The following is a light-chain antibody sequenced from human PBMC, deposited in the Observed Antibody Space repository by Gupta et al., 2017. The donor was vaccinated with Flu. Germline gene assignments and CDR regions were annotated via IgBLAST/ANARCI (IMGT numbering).Light chain of an antibody. J-gene: IGKJ4*01. CDR2: LGS. Sequence: ISCRSSQILLHSNGYNYLDWYLQKPGQSPQLLIYLGSNRASGVPDRFSGSGSGTDFTLKISRVEAEDVGVYYCMQALQTLLTFGGGTKVEIK. V-gene: IGKV2-28*01. CDR3: MQALQTLLT. CDR1: QILLHSNGYNY.